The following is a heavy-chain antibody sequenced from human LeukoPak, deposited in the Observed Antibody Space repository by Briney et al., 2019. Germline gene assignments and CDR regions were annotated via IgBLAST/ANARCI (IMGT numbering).Heavy chain of an antibody. CDR1: GFSFTRAW. J-gene: IGHJ3*02. D-gene: IGHD6-19*01. Sequence: GGSLRLSCTASGFSFTRAWMTWVRQAPGRGLEWVGRIRSKAGGGTTESAATLKDRITMSREDSKNTVYLQMSSLNTDDTAIYYCTTDCGSGWYLGGQNAFDIWGQGTMVTVSS. CDR3: TTDCGSGWYLGGQNAFDI. CDR2: IRSKAGGGTT. V-gene: IGHV3-15*01.